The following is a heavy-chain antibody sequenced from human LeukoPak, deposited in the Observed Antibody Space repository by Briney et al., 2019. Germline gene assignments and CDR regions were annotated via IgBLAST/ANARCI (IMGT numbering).Heavy chain of an antibody. J-gene: IGHJ3*02. CDR3: ARDRIMVRGVIAGAFDI. Sequence: TGVSLRLSCAASGFTLSYHAMHWVPQAPGKGLEWVAVLSFDGSNKYYADSVKGRNTISRDNSKNTLYLQMNSLRAEDTAVYYCARDRIMVRGVIAGAFDIWGQGTMVTVSS. V-gene: IGHV3-30-3*01. CDR2: LSFDGSNK. CDR1: GFTLSYHA. D-gene: IGHD3-10*01.